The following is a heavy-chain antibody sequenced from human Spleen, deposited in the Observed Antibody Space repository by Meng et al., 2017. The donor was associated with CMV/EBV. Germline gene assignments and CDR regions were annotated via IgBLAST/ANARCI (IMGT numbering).Heavy chain of an antibody. CDR1: GFTFSSYE. D-gene: IGHD3/OR15-3a*01. J-gene: IGHJ5*02. V-gene: IGHV4-59*12. CDR2: IYYIGIT. Sequence: ESLKISCAASGFTFSSYEMNWVRQAPGKGLEWIGYIYYIGITNYNPSLKSRVTISVDTSKNQFSLKLSSVTAADTAVYYCARDSGFDDFPLGFYPWGQGTLVTVSS. CDR3: ARDSGFDDFPLGFYP.